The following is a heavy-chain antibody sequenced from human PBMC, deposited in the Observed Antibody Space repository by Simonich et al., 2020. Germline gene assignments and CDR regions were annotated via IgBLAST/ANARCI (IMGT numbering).Heavy chain of an antibody. CDR1: GGSLSGYY. CDR3: ARHLQLGPFDY. D-gene: IGHD1-1*01. CDR2: INHSGST. V-gene: IGHV4-34*01. Sequence: QVQLQQWGAGLLKPSETLSLTCAVYGGSLSGYYWSWLRHPPGKWLGWIGEINHSGSTNNNPSLKSRVTISVDTSKNQFSLKLSSVTAADTAVYYCARHLQLGPFDYWGQGTLVTVSS. J-gene: IGHJ4*02.